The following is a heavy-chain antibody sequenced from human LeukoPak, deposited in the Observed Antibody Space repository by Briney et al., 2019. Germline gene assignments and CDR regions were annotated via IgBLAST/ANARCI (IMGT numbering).Heavy chain of an antibody. D-gene: IGHD6-19*01. J-gene: IGHJ4*02. CDR2: IRYDGSNK. CDR3: AKDREDSSGWLYYFDY. Sequence: GGSLRLSCAASGFTFSSYGMHWVRQAPGKGLEWVAFIRYDGSNKYYADSVKGRFTISRDNSKNTLYLQMNSLRAEDTAVYYCAKDREDSSGWLYYFDYWGQGTLVTVSS. CDR1: GFTFSSYG. V-gene: IGHV3-30*02.